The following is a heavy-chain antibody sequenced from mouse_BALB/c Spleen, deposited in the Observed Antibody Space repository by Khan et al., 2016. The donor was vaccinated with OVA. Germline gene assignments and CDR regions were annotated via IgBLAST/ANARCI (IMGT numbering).Heavy chain of an antibody. CDR3: ARDYGSSYLFFDY. J-gene: IGHJ2*01. CDR1: GYSITSDYA. Sequence: EVQLQESGPGLVKPSQSLSLTCTVTGYSITSDYAWNWIRQFPGNKLEWMAYITYSGSTGYNPSLKGRISITRDTSKNQFFLQLNSVTTEDTATHYCARDYGSSYLFFDYWGQGTTLTVSS. D-gene: IGHD1-1*01. V-gene: IGHV3-2*02. CDR2: ITYSGST.